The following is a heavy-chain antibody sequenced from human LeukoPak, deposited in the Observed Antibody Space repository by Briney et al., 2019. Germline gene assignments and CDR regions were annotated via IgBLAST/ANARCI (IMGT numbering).Heavy chain of an antibody. CDR3: AKDIDSSGYYHSIMLVAFDI. Sequence: GGSLRLSCAASGFTFSNFAMHWVRQAPGKGLEWVAVISYDGSNKYYADSVKGRFTISRDNSKNTLYLQMNSLRAEDTAVYYCAKDIDSSGYYHSIMLVAFDIWGQGTMVTVSS. D-gene: IGHD3-22*01. CDR1: GFTFSNFA. V-gene: IGHV3-30*04. J-gene: IGHJ3*02. CDR2: ISYDGSNK.